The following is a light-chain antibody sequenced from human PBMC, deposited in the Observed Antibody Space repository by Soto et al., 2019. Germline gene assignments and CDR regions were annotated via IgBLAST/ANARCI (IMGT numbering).Light chain of an antibody. Sequence: ENVLTQSPGTLSLSPGERATLSCRASQSVNNDYLAWYQQRPGQSPSLLIYGASTRPTGIPDRFSGSGSGTDFTLTISGLEPEDFAVYYCQQYGTSKLTFGGGTKVDIK. CDR1: QSVNNDY. V-gene: IGKV3-20*01. CDR3: QQYGTSKLT. CDR2: GAS. J-gene: IGKJ4*01.